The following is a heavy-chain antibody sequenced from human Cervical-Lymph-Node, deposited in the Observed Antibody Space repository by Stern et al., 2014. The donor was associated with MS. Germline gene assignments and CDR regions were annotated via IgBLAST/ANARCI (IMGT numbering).Heavy chain of an antibody. CDR1: GFPFSSYG. D-gene: IGHD5-18*01. J-gene: IGHJ5*02. CDR2: ISYDVSNK. Sequence: VQLVESGGGVVQPGRSLRLSFAASGFPFSSYGMHWVRQAPGKGLEGVAVISYDVSNKYYADSVKGRFTISRDNSKNTLYLQMNSLRAEDTAVYYCAKDNRGYSYGLNWFDPWGQGTLVTVSS. CDR3: AKDNRGYSYGLNWFDP. V-gene: IGHV3-30*18.